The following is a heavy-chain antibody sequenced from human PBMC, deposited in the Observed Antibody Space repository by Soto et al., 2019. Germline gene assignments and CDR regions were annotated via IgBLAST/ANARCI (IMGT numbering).Heavy chain of an antibody. V-gene: IGHV3-15*01. Sequence: NPGGSLRLSCAASGFTFSNAWMSWVRQAPGKGLEWVGRIKSKTDGGTTDYAAPVKGRFTISRDDSKNTLYLQMNSLKTEDTAVYYCTTRRLQPQPPAFDIWGQGTMVTVSS. CDR2: IKSKTDGGTT. D-gene: IGHD6-25*01. CDR1: GFTFSNAW. CDR3: TTRRLQPQPPAFDI. J-gene: IGHJ3*02.